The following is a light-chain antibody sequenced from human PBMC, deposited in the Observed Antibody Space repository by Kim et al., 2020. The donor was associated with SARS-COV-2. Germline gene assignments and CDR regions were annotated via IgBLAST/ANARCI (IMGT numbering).Light chain of an antibody. V-gene: IGLV2-8*01. CDR2: EVS. Sequence: GLSVTISCNGTCSGIGGYNHVSWYQQHPGKAPKLMIYEVSKWPSGVPDRFSGSKSGNTASLSVSGLQADDEANYYCSSYGGNNNWVFGGGTQLTVL. CDR3: SSYGGNNNWV. CDR1: CSGIGGYNH. J-gene: IGLJ3*02.